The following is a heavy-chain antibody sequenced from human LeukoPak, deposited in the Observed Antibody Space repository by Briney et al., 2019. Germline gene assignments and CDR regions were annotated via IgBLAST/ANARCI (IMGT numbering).Heavy chain of an antibody. CDR3: ARFQGRVQLRSARGFDY. Sequence: SETLSLTCAVYGGSFSGYYWSWVRQPPGKGLEWIGEINHSGSTNYNPSLKSRVTISVDTSKNQFSLKLSSVTAADTAVYYCARFQGRVQLRSARGFDYWGQGTLVTVSS. CDR2: INHSGST. D-gene: IGHD5-18*01. V-gene: IGHV4-34*01. J-gene: IGHJ4*02. CDR1: GGSFSGYY.